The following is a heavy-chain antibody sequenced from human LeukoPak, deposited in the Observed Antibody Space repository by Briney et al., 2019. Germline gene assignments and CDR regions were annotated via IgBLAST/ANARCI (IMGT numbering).Heavy chain of an antibody. CDR3: ARGSGGYGDYVAYFDY. D-gene: IGHD4-17*01. J-gene: IGHJ4*02. CDR2: ISGSGGST. V-gene: IGHV3-23*01. Sequence: PGGSLRLSCAASGFTFSSYAMSWVRQAPGKGLEWVSAISGSGGSTYYADSVKGRFTISRDNSKNTLYLQMNSLRAEDTAVYYCARGSGGYGDYVAYFDYWGQGTLVTVSS. CDR1: GFTFSSYA.